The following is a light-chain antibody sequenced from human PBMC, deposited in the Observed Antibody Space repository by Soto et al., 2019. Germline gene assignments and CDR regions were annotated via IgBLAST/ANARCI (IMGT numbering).Light chain of an antibody. CDR2: DVG. CDR1: SSDVGNYNY. J-gene: IGLJ1*01. V-gene: IGLV2-14*03. Sequence: QSALTQPASVSGSPGQSITISCTGASSDVGNYNYVSWYQQHPGKAPKLIIYDVGNRPSGVSNRFSGSKSGNTASLTISGLQAEDEADYYCSSYTSSTTLYVFGTGTKVTVL. CDR3: SSYTSSTTLYV.